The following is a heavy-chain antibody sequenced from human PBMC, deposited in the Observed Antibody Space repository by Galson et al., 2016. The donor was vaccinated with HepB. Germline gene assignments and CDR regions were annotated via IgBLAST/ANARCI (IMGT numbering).Heavy chain of an antibody. CDR2: IKQDGSEK. V-gene: IGHV3-7*01. J-gene: IGHJ6*02. CDR1: GLSFSDYW. CDR3: AKPQRFGVAESYYYSMDV. Sequence: SLRLSCAASGLSFSDYWMSWVRQAPGKGLEWVANIKQDGSEKMYVDAVKGRFTISRDNSKNTMYLQMSSLRTEDSAIYYCAKPQRFGVAESYYYSMDVWGQGTTVTVSS. D-gene: IGHD3-10*01.